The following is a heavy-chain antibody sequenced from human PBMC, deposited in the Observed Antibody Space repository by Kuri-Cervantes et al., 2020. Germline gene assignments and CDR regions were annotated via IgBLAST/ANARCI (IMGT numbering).Heavy chain of an antibody. V-gene: IGHV3-72*01. Sequence: GGSLRLSCAASGFTFSDHYMDWVRQAPGKGLEWVGRTRNKANSYTTEYAASVKGRFTISRDDSKSIAYLQMNSLKTEDTALYFCARGQHGLDYWGQGTLVTVSS. J-gene: IGHJ4*02. CDR2: TRNKANSYTT. D-gene: IGHD5-24*01. CDR1: GFTFSDHY. CDR3: ARGQHGLDY.